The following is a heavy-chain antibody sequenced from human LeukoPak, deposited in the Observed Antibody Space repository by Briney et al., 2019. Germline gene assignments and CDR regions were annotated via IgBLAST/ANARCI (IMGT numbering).Heavy chain of an antibody. CDR2: IYYSGRT. CDR3: ARYSYGDEDWFDP. J-gene: IGHJ5*02. CDR1: GGSISSSSYY. V-gene: IGHV4-39*01. D-gene: IGHD5-18*01. Sequence: SSETLSLTCTVSGGSISSSSYYWGWIRQPPGKGLEWIGSIYYSGRTYYNPSLKSRVTISVDTSKNQFSLKVRSVTAADTAVYYGARYSYGDEDWFDPWGQGTLVTVSS.